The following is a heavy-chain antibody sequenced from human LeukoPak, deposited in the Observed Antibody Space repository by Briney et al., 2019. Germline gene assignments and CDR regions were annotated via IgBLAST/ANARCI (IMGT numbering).Heavy chain of an antibody. CDR3: AREGSPDAFDI. J-gene: IGHJ3*02. Sequence: SETLSLTCAVYGGSFSGYYWSWIRQPPGKGLEWIGEINHSGSTNYNPSLKSRATISVDTSKNQFSLKLSSVTAADTVVYYCAREGSPDAFDIWGQGTMVTVSS. D-gene: IGHD1-26*01. CDR2: INHSGST. CDR1: GGSFSGYY. V-gene: IGHV4-34*01.